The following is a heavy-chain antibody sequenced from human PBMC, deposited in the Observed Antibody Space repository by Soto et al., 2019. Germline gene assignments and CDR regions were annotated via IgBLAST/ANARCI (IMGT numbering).Heavy chain of an antibody. CDR1: GYTFTSYV. V-gene: IGHV1-3*01. Sequence: ASVKVSCKTSGYTFTSYVMQWVRQAPGQRLEWMGWINPGNGNTKYSQKFQGRVTISRDTSASTADMEVSGLQSEDTAVYFCARDQCSGGVCYRGTFDFWGQGTLVTVSS. D-gene: IGHD2-15*01. CDR3: ARDQCSGGVCYRGTFDF. J-gene: IGHJ4*02. CDR2: INPGNGNT.